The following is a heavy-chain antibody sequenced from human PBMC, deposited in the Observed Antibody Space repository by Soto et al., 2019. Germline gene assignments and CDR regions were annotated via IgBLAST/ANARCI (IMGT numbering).Heavy chain of an antibody. CDR2: IIPIYASP. Sequence: QVQLVQSGAEVKKPGSSVKVSCKASGGTFSSNAISWVRQAPGQGLEWMGGIIPIYASPNYAQTFQGRVTVTADKGTSTAYLELSRLKFADSAIYYCAVAVTASRSPLAQWGQGTLVIVSS. J-gene: IGHJ4*02. CDR1: GGTFSSNA. D-gene: IGHD2-21*02. V-gene: IGHV1-69*06. CDR3: AVAVTASRSPLAQ.